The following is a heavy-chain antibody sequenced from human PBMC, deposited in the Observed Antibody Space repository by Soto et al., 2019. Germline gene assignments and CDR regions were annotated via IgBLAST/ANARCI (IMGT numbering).Heavy chain of an antibody. CDR3: ARHLVVVPAARNYYYGMDV. CDR2: IDPSDSYT. J-gene: IGHJ6*02. Sequence: GESLKISCKGSGYSFTSYWISWARQMPGKGLEWMGRIDPSDSYTNYSPSFQGHVTISADKSISTAYLQWSSLKASDTAMYYCARHLVVVPAARNYYYGMDVWGQGTTVTVSS. D-gene: IGHD2-2*01. V-gene: IGHV5-10-1*01. CDR1: GYSFTSYW.